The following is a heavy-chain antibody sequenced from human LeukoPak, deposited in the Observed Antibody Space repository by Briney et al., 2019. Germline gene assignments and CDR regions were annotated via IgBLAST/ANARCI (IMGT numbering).Heavy chain of an antibody. CDR1: GFTFSGSA. CDR3: ARGRGYSSGWYRLEFDS. CDR2: IRSKANSYAT. Sequence: PGGSLRLSCAASGFTFSGSAMHWVRQASGKGLEWVGRIRSKANSYATAYAASVKGRFTISRDDSKNTAYLQMNSLKAEDTAVYYCARGRGYSSGWYRLEFDSWGQGTLVTVSS. J-gene: IGHJ5*01. V-gene: IGHV3-73*01. D-gene: IGHD6-19*01.